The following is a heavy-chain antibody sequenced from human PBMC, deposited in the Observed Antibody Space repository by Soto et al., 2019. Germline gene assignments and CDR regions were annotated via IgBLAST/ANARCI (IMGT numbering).Heavy chain of an antibody. D-gene: IGHD5-12*01. J-gene: IGHJ6*04. V-gene: IGHV4-59*01. CDR2: IYYSGST. CDR1: GGSISSYY. CDR3: ARARGGGSGYEVSV. Sequence: SETLSLTCTVSGGSISSYYWSWIRQPPGKGLEWIGYIYYSGSTNYNPSLKSRVTISVDTSKNQFSLKLSSVTAADTAVYYCARARGGGSGYEVSVWGKGTTVTVSS.